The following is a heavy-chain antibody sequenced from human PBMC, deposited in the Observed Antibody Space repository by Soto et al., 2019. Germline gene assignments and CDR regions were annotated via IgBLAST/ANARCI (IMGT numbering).Heavy chain of an antibody. CDR1: GFTFSSYA. CDR2: ISSNGGST. J-gene: IGHJ4*02. V-gene: IGHV3-64D*06. D-gene: IGHD6-13*01. Sequence: WGSLRLSCSASGFTFSSYAMHWVRQAPGKGLEYVSAISSNGGSTYYADSVKGRFTISRDNSKNTLYLQMSSLRAEDTAVYYCVKPLPAAADLFDYWGQGTLVTVSS. CDR3: VKPLPAAADLFDY.